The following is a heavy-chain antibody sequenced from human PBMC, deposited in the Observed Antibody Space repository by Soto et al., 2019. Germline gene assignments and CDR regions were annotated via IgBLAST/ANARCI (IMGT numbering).Heavy chain of an antibody. V-gene: IGHV3-33*01. D-gene: IGHD2-2*01. CDR3: ARASCSSISCYALDYYYYGMDV. CDR2: IWYDGSKK. Sequence: QVQLVESGGGVVQPGRSLRLSCAASGFTFSSYGMHWVRQAPGKGLEWVAVIWYDGSKKYYADSVKGRFTISRDNSKNTLYLQMNSLRAEDTAVYYCARASCSSISCYALDYYYYGMDVWGQGTTVTVSS. J-gene: IGHJ6*02. CDR1: GFTFSSYG.